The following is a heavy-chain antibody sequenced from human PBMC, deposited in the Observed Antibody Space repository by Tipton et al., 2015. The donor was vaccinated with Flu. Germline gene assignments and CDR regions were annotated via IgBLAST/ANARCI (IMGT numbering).Heavy chain of an antibody. V-gene: IGHV3-7*03. Sequence: GSLRLSCAASGFTFSDFWMTWVRQAPGKGLEWVANIKQDGSEKYYLDSVKGRFTISRDNAKNSVYLQMNSLRGEDTAVYWCARARAVWAKGTMVTVSS. J-gene: IGHJ6*04. CDR3: ARARAV. CDR2: IKQDGSEK. CDR1: GFTFSDFW.